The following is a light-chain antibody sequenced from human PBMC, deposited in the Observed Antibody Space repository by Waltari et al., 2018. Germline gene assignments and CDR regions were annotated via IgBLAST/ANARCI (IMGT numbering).Light chain of an antibody. J-gene: IGLJ1*01. CDR3: TSYAGSKNV. V-gene: IGLV2-8*01. CDR2: EVT. Sequence: QSALTQPPSASGSPGQSVTISCTGPSSDVGAYNYVSWYQQHPGKGPKLMIYEVTKRPPGVPDRFSGSKSGNTASLTVSGLQAEDEADYYCTSYAGSKNVFGTGTKVTVL. CDR1: SSDVGAYNY.